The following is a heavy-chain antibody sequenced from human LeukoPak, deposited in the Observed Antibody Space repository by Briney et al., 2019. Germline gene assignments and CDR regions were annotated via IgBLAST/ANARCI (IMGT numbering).Heavy chain of an antibody. J-gene: IGHJ4*02. CDR2: MYVSGTT. CDR3: ARERSTTINTYYFDS. CDR1: GGSISDYY. Sequence: PSETLSLTCTVSGGSISDYYWNWIRQPAGKGLEWIGRMYVSGTTNYNPSLKSRVAMSLDTSTNQFSLQLTSVTAADTAVYYCARERSTTINTYYFDSWGQGNLVTVSS. V-gene: IGHV4-4*07. D-gene: IGHD4-11*01.